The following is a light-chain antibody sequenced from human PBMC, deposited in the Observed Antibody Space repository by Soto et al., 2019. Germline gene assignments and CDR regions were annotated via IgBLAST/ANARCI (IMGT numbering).Light chain of an antibody. Sequence: QSVLTQPPSVSGAPGQRVTISCTGSSSNIGAGYDVHWYQQVPGTAPKLLIYGNINRPSGVPDRFSGSKSGTSASLAITWLQADDEADYYCQSYDSSLTEVFGGGTKVTVL. J-gene: IGLJ2*01. CDR2: GNI. V-gene: IGLV1-40*01. CDR3: QSYDSSLTEV. CDR1: SSNIGAGYD.